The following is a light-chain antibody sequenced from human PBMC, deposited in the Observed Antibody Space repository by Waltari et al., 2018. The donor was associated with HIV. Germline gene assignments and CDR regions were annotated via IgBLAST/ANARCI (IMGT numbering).Light chain of an antibody. CDR3: AAWDDSLGGHHV. Sequence: QSVLTQPPSASGTPGQRVTISCSGSSSNFGTNYVDWYQQLPGPAPKLLIYRNNQRPSGVPDRFSGSKSGTSAFLAISGLRSEDDADYYCAAWDDSLGGHHVFGTGTNVTVL. V-gene: IGLV1-47*01. CDR1: SSNFGTNY. J-gene: IGLJ1*01. CDR2: RNN.